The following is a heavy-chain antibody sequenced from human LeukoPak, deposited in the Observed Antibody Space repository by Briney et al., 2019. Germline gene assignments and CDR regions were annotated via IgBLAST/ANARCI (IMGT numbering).Heavy chain of an antibody. CDR2: LTSNGDST. CDR3: TAFDH. V-gene: IGHV3-64D*06. CDR1: GLTFSSYT. Sequence: GGSLRLSCSASGLTFSSYTMHWVRQAPGKGLEYVSGLTSNGDSTYYADSVKGRFTISRDDSKDTLYLQMSSLRPEDTAVYYCTAFDHWGQGTLVTVSS. J-gene: IGHJ4*02.